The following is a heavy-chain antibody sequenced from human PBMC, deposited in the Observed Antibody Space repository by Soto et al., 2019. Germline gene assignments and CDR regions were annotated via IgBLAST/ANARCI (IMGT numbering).Heavy chain of an antibody. J-gene: IGHJ6*02. V-gene: IGHV3-30-3*01. CDR1: GFTFSSYA. D-gene: IGHD6-6*01. CDR2: ISYDGSNK. CDR3: ARASPYSSSSPYYYYYGMDV. Sequence: QVQLVESGGGVVQPGRSLRLSCAASGFTFSSYAMHWVRQAPGKVLEWVAVISYDGSNKYYADSVKGRFTISRDNSKNTLYLQMNSLRADDTAVYYCARASPYSSSSPYYYYYGMDVWGQGTTVTVSS.